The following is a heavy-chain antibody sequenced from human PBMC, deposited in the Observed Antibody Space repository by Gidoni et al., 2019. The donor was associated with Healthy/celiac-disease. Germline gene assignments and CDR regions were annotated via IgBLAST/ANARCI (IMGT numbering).Heavy chain of an antibody. D-gene: IGHD3-10*01. Sequence: EVQLVESGGGLVHPGGSLRLSCAASGFPFLSFAMTWVRQAPGKGLEWVSAISGSGGSTDYADSVKGRFTISRDNSKNTLYLQMTRLRAEDAAEYYCAKVSLGESYYYGLDVWGQGTTVTVSS. CDR3: AKVSLGESYYYGLDV. J-gene: IGHJ6*02. CDR2: ISGSGGST. V-gene: IGHV3-23*04. CDR1: GFPFLSFA.